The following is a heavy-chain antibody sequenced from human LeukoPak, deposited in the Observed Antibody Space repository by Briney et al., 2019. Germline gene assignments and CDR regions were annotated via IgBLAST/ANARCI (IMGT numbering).Heavy chain of an antibody. CDR2: IYTSGST. CDR1: GGSISSYY. Sequence: PSETLSLTCTVSGGSISSYYWSWIRKPAGKGLEWIGRIYTSGSTNYNPSLKSRVTMSVDTSKNQFSLKLSSVTAADTAVYYCARGYCSSTSCYPSYYYYMDVWGKGTTVTVSS. CDR3: ARGYCSSTSCYPSYYYYMDV. V-gene: IGHV4-4*07. J-gene: IGHJ6*03. D-gene: IGHD2-2*01.